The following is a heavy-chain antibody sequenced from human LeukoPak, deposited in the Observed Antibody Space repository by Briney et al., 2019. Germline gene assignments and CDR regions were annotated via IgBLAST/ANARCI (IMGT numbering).Heavy chain of an antibody. CDR1: GFIFSSYA. V-gene: IGHV3-23*01. CDR3: AKMRGQYYHSYYMDA. J-gene: IGHJ6*03. CDR2: GGSGGST. Sequence: GGSLRLSCAASGFIFSSYAMSWVRQAPGKGLEWVSYGGSGGSTYYADSVKGRFTVSRDNSKSTLYLQMNSLTAEDTAVYYCAKMRGQYYHSYYMDAWGKGTTVAVSS.